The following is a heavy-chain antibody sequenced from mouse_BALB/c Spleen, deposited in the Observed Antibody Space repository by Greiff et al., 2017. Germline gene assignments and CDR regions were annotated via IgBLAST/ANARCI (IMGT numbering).Heavy chain of an antibody. CDR1: GYTFTSYW. CDR3: ARSHYGNYGFFFDY. Sequence: QVQLQQSGAELARPGASVKLSCKASGYTFTSYWMQWVKQRPGQGLEWIGAIYPGDGDTRYTQKFKGKATLTADKSSSTAYMQLSSLASEDSAVYYCARSHYGNYGFFFDYWGQGTTLTVAS. CDR2: IYPGDGDT. J-gene: IGHJ2*01. V-gene: IGHV1-87*01. D-gene: IGHD2-1*01.